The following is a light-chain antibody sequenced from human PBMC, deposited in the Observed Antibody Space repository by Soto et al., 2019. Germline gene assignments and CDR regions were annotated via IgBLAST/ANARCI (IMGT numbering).Light chain of an antibody. CDR3: QQYDNLLPIP. J-gene: IGKJ5*01. V-gene: IGKV1-33*01. Sequence: IQMTQSPSSLSASVGDRVTITCQASQDISKNLNWYQQKPGKAHKLLIYDASSLQTGVPSRFSGRGSSALFTFTIRGRQPEDIATYYCQQYDNLLPIPFGQGTRLEIK. CDR1: QDISKN. CDR2: DAS.